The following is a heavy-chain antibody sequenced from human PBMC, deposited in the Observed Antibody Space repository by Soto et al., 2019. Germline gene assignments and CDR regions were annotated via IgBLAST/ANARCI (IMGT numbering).Heavy chain of an antibody. V-gene: IGHV3-33*01. Sequence: GSLRLSCAASGFTFSSYGMHWVRQAPGKGLEWVAVIWYDGSNKYYADSVKGRFTISRDNSKNTLYLQMNSLRAEDTAVYYCARARGGSYDFSSSWFDPWGQGTLVTVSS. CDR3: ARARGGSYDFSSSWFDP. D-gene: IGHD3-3*01. J-gene: IGHJ5*02. CDR1: GFTFSSYG. CDR2: IWYDGSNK.